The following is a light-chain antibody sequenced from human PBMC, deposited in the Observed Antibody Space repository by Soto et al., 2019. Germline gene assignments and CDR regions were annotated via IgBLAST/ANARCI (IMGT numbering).Light chain of an antibody. J-gene: IGLJ1*01. V-gene: IGLV2-14*01. Sequence: QSALTQPTSVSGSPGQSITISCTGTSSDIGAYNYVSWYQQHPGKAPKLMIYDVSNRPSGVSNRFSGSKSGNTASLTVSGLQAEDEADYYCSSYTKTITDVFGTGTKLTVL. CDR3: SSYTKTITDV. CDR2: DVS. CDR1: SSDIGAYNY.